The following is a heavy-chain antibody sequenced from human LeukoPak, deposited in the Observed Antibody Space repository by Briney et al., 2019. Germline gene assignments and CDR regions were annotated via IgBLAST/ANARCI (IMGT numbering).Heavy chain of an antibody. V-gene: IGHV1-46*01. D-gene: IGHD6-13*01. J-gene: IGHJ4*02. CDR3: AAFVALAGKEVDF. CDR1: GYTFSNYN. CDR2: INPSAIST. Sequence: ASVKVSCKASGYTFSNYNMNWVRQAPGQGLEWMGLINPSAISTDYAQKFQGRVTMTRDTSTTTVYMELSSLRSEDTAVYYCAAFVALAGKEVDFWGQGTLVTVSS.